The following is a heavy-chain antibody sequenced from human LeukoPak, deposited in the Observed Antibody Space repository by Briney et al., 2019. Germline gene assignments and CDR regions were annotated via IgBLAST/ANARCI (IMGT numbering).Heavy chain of an antibody. CDR1: GFTFSGYW. V-gene: IGHV3-7*01. D-gene: IGHD3-10*01. J-gene: IGHJ4*02. Sequence: GRSLRLSCAASGFTFSGYWMTWVRQAPGKGLEWVARINEDGTEKYYMDSVKGRFTISRDNADNSLYLQLNSLRAEDTAVYYCARLWGFDYWGQGTLVTVSS. CDR2: INEDGTEK. CDR3: ARLWGFDY.